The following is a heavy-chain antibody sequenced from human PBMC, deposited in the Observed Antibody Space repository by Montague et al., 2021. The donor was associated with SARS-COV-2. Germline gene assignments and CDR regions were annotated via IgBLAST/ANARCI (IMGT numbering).Heavy chain of an antibody. CDR3: ARDVRYYDFWSGRAQTSPDY. V-gene: IGHV4-59*12. CDR2: IYYSGST. J-gene: IGHJ4*02. Sequence: SETLSLTCTVSGGSISSYYWSRIRQPPGKGLEWIGYIYYSGSTNYNPSLKSRVTISVGTSKNQFSLMLSSVTAADTAVYYCARDVRYYDFWSGRAQTSPDYWGQGTLVTVSS. D-gene: IGHD3-3*01. CDR1: GGSISSYY.